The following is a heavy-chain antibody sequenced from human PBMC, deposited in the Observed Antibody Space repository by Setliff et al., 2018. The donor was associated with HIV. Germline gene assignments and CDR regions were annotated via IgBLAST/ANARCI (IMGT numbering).Heavy chain of an antibody. V-gene: IGHV3-48*01. Sequence: GGSLRLSCAASGFTFSSYSMNWVRQAPGKGLEWVSYISSSSSTIYYADSVKGRFTISRDSAKNSVYLQMNSLRVEDTAVYYCAKDLGSSWLYYFDYWGQGTLVTVS. CDR2: ISSSSSTI. D-gene: IGHD6-13*01. CDR3: AKDLGSSWLYYFDY. J-gene: IGHJ4*02. CDR1: GFTFSSYS.